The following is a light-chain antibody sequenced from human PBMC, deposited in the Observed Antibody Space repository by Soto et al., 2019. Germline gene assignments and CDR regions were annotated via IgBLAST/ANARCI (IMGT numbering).Light chain of an antibody. CDR1: QSVSSN. CDR2: GAS. CDR3: QQYNNWPLT. J-gene: IGKJ4*01. Sequence: EIVMTQSPGTLSVSPGERATLSCRASQSVSSNLAWYQQKPGQAPRLLIYGASTRATGFPARFSGSGSGTEFTLTISGLQSEDFAVYYCQQYNNWPLTFGGGTKVEIK. V-gene: IGKV3-15*01.